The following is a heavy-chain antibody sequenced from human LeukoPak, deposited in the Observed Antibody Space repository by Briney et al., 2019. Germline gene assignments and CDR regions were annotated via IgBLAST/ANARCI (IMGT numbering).Heavy chain of an antibody. Sequence: GASVKVSCMASGYSFTTYDINWVRQAAGQGLEWMGWMNPKSGNAGYAPKFQDRVSMTRNTSLTSAYMELRSLTSEDTAMYFCARGVGSALNEEAFDVWGQGTVVTVSS. D-gene: IGHD3-10*01. V-gene: IGHV1-8*01. CDR2: MNPKSGNA. CDR1: GYSFTTYD. J-gene: IGHJ3*01. CDR3: ARGVGSALNEEAFDV.